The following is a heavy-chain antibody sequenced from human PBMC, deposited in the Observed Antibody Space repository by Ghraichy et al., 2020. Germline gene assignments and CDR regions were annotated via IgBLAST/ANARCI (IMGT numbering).Heavy chain of an antibody. CDR1: GFTFSSYA. CDR3: ARNGLPQPLGYCSGGSCPDAFDI. CDR2: ISYDGSNK. J-gene: IGHJ3*02. Sequence: GGSLRLSCAASGFTFSSYAMHWVRQAPGKGLEWVAVISYDGSNKYYADSVKGRFTISRDNSKNTLYLQMNSLRAEDTAVYYCARNGLPQPLGYCSGGSCPDAFDIWGQGTMVTVSS. D-gene: IGHD2-15*01. V-gene: IGHV3-30*04.